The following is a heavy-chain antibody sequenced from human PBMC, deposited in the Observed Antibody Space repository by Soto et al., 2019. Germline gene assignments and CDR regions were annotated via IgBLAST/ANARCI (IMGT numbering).Heavy chain of an antibody. CDR1: GGSISSGGYY. V-gene: IGHV4-31*03. Sequence: QVQLQESGPGLVKPSQTLSLTCTVSGGSISSGGYYWSWIRQHPGKGLEWIGYIYYSGSTYYNPSPKSRVTISVDTSKNQFSLKLGSVTAADTAVYYCAREVGDGYNYGYYGMDVWGQGTTVTVSS. D-gene: IGHD5-12*01. J-gene: IGHJ6*02. CDR2: IYYSGST. CDR3: AREVGDGYNYGYYGMDV.